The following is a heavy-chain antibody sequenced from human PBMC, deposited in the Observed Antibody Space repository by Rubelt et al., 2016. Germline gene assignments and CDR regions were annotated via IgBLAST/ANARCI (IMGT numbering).Heavy chain of an antibody. CDR3: VTYGSVSYHWFDP. CDR2: IYYSGST. J-gene: IGHJ5*02. V-gene: IGHV4-39*01. D-gene: IGHD3-10*01. CDR1: GGSISTSTYY. Sequence: QPQLQESGPGLVKPSETLSLTCTVTGGSISTSTYYWGWIRQPPGKGLEWIGSIYYSGSTYYNPSLKSRVTISVDTSKNQCSLKLGSVTAADTAVYYCVTYGSVSYHWFDPWGQGTLVTVSS.